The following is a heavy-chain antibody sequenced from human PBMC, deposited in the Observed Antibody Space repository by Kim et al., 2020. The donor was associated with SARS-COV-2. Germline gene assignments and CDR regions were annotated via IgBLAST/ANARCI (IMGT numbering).Heavy chain of an antibody. CDR1: GYTFTTYG. CDR2: ITAYNGNT. CDR3: AKDYRTNSGSYQGSGY. V-gene: IGHV1-18*01. J-gene: IGHJ4*02. D-gene: IGHD1-26*01. Sequence: ASVKVSCKASGYTFTTYGINWVRQAPGQGLEWMGWITAYNGNTNYAQKFQGRVTMTTDTSTSTAYMELRSLTSDDTAVYYCAKDYRTNSGSYQGSGYWGQGPLVPVSS.